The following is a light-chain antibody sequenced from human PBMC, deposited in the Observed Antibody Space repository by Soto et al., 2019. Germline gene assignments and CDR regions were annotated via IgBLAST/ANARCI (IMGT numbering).Light chain of an antibody. CDR3: AAWDDSSYV. CDR1: SSNIGSNT. Sequence: VLTQPPSASGTPGQRVTISCSGSSSNIGSNTVNWYQQLPGTAPKLLIYSNNQRPSGVPDRFSGSKSGTSASLAISGLQSEDEADYYCAAWDDSSYVFGTGTKVTVL. V-gene: IGLV1-44*01. J-gene: IGLJ1*01. CDR2: SNN.